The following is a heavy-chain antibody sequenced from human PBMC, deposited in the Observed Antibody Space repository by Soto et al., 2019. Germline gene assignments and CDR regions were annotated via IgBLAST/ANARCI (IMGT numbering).Heavy chain of an antibody. V-gene: IGHV1-8*01. Sequence: QVQLVQSGAEVKKPGASVKVSCKASGYTFTSYDINWVRQATGQGLEWMGWMNPNSGNAGYAQKFQXXVXMXRNTSISTAYMELSSLRSEDTAVYYCARAVGSRIDYWGQGTLVTVSS. J-gene: IGHJ4*02. D-gene: IGHD6-13*01. CDR2: MNPNSGNA. CDR1: GYTFTSYD. CDR3: ARAVGSRIDY.